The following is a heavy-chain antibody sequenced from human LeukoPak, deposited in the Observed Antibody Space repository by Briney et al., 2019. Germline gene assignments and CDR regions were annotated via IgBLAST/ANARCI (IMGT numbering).Heavy chain of an antibody. CDR2: ISWNSGSI. CDR1: GFTFDDYA. D-gene: IGHD6-6*01. V-gene: IGHV3-9*01. Sequence: GRSLRLSCAASGFTFDDYAMHWVRQAPGKGLEWVSGISWNSGSIGYADSVKGRFTISRDNAKNSLYLQMSSLRAEDTALYYCAKDRDSSSAGLDYWGQGTLVTVSS. J-gene: IGHJ4*02. CDR3: AKDRDSSSAGLDY.